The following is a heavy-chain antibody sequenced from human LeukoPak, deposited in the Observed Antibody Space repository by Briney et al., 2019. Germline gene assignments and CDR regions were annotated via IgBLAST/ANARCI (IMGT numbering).Heavy chain of an antibody. D-gene: IGHD3-10*01. J-gene: IGHJ5*02. CDR3: VRWDDDRVIDP. V-gene: IGHV3-33*01. CDR2: IRYDGSDK. CDR1: GFTFSSHD. Sequence: GGCLRLSCAASGFTFSSHDMHWVRQAPGKGLEWVAVIRYDGSDKYYGDSVKGRFTISRDNSKNSLYLQMNSLRVEDTAVYSCVRWDDDRVIDPWGQGTLVTVSS.